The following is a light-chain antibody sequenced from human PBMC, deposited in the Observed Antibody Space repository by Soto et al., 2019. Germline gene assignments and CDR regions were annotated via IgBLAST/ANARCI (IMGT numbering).Light chain of an antibody. J-gene: IGLJ3*02. Sequence: QLVLTQSSSVSASLGSSVKLTCTLSSGHSSNIIAWHQQQPGKAPRYLMKVAGSGTFNKGSGVPVRFSGYRSGADRYLTISDVQFDDEADYYCETWDSNTGVFGGGTKLTVL. CDR3: ETWDSNTGV. CDR1: SGHSSNI. V-gene: IGLV4-60*02. CDR2: VAGSGTF.